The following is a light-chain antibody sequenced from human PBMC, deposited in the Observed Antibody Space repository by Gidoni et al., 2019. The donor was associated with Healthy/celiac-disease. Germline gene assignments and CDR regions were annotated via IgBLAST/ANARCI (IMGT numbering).Light chain of an antibody. J-gene: IGKJ5*01. V-gene: IGKV1-33*01. CDR1: QDIRNY. Sequence: DIQMTQSPSSLSASVGDRVTIPCQASQDIRNYLNWYQQKPGKAPKLLIYEASNLETGVPSRFSGSGSGTDFTFTISSLQPEDIATYYCQQYDNLPSTFGQGTRLEIK. CDR2: EAS. CDR3: QQYDNLPST.